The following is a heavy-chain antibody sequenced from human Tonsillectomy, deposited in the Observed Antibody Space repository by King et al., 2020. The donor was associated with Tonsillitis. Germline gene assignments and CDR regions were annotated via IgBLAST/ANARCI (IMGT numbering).Heavy chain of an antibody. D-gene: IGHD3-22*01. CDR2: IYYSGST. CDR3: ARDTIADIYYYDSSGHRRWFDP. Sequence: QLQESGPGLVKPSETLSLTCTVSGGSISSYYWSWIRQPPGKGLEWIGYIYYSGSTNYNPSLKSRVTISVDTSKNQFSLKLSSVTAADTAVYYCARDTIADIYYYDSSGHRRWFDPWGQGTLVTVSS. CDR1: GGSISSYY. V-gene: IGHV4-59*01. J-gene: IGHJ5*02.